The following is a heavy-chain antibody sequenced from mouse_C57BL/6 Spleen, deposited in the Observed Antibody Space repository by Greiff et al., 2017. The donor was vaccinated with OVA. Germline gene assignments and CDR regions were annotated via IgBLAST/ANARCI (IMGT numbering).Heavy chain of an antibody. CDR3: AIAPMDYGSSD. CDR1: GYTFTSYW. J-gene: IGHJ2*01. CDR2: IHPSDSDT. V-gene: IGHV1-74*01. Sequence: QVQLQQPGAELVKPGASVKVSCKASGYTFTSYWMHWVKQRPGQGLEWIGRIHPSDSDTNYNQKFKGKATLTVDKSSSTAYMQLSSLTSEDSAVDNCAIAPMDYGSSDWGQGTTLTVSS. D-gene: IGHD1-1*01.